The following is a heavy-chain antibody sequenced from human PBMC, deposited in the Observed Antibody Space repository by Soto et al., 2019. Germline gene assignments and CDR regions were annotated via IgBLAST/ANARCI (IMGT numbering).Heavy chain of an antibody. J-gene: IGHJ4*02. CDR1: GGSISSSSYY. V-gene: IGHV4-39*01. CDR2: IYYSGST. CDR3: ARPDRGAYGDSYYFDY. D-gene: IGHD4-17*01. Sequence: PSETLSLTCTVSGGSISSSSYYWGWIRQPPGKGLEWIGSIYYSGSTYYNPSLKSRVTISVDTSKNQFSLKLSSVTAADTAVYYCARPDRGAYGDSYYFDYWGKGTLVTVSS.